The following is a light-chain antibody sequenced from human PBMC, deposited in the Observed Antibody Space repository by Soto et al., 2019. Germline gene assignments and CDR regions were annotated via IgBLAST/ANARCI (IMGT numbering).Light chain of an antibody. Sequence: DIQLTQSPSFLSASLGDRVTISCRASQGISSYLAWYQQKPGKAPGLLMYDASTLQRGVPSRFSGSGSGTEFTLTISNLQPEDFATYYCQQLNSYPLTFGGGTKVEIK. V-gene: IGKV1-9*01. CDR2: DAS. CDR1: QGISSY. CDR3: QQLNSYPLT. J-gene: IGKJ4*01.